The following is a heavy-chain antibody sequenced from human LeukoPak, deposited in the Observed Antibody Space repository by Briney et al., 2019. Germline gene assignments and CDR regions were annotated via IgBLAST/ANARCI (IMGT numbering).Heavy chain of an antibody. J-gene: IGHJ6*03. D-gene: IGHD4-17*01. V-gene: IGHV1-69*13. CDR1: GGTFSSYA. CDR3: ARVGGNDYGWSHYMDV. CDR2: IIPISGTA. Sequence: SVKVSCKASGGTFSSYAITWVRQAPGQGFEWMGGIIPISGTANYAQKFQGRVTIIADESTSTAYMELSSLRSEDTAVYYCARVGGNDYGWSHYMDVWGKGTTVTISS.